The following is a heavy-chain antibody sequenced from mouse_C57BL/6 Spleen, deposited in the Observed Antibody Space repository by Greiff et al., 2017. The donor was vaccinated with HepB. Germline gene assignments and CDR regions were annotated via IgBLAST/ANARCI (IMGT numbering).Heavy chain of an antibody. D-gene: IGHD1-1*01. J-gene: IGHJ2*01. CDR3: GRRGYGSGYLDY. CDR2: INPSSGYT. CDR1: GYTFTSYW. V-gene: IGHV1-7*01. Sequence: VQVVEPGAELAKPGASVKLSCKASGYTFTSYWMHWVKQRPGQGLEWIGYINPSSGYTKYNQKFKDKATLTADKSSSTAYMQLSSLTYEDSAVYYCGRRGYGSGYLDYWGQGTTLTVSS.